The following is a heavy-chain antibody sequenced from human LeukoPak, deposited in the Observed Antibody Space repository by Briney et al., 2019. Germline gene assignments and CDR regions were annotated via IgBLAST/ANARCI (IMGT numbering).Heavy chain of an antibody. D-gene: IGHD3-10*01. Sequence: IPAETLSLTCTVSGGSISSYYWSWIRQPAGKGLEWIVRMYKSGSTTYNPSLKSRVTMSVDTSKNQISLKLSYVTAADTAVYYCASDSGTTGEVKFDPWGQGALVTVSS. J-gene: IGHJ5*02. CDR1: GGSISSYY. CDR3: ASDSGTTGEVKFDP. V-gene: IGHV4-4*07. CDR2: MYKSGST.